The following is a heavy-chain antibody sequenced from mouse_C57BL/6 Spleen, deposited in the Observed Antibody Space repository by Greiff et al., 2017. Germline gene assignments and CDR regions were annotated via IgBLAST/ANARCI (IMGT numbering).Heavy chain of an antibody. Sequence: HVQLQQSGAELARPGASVKLSCKASGYTFTSYGISWVKQRTGQGLAWIGEIYPRSGNTSYNEKFKGKATLTADKSSSTAYMELRSLTSEDSAVYFCANRDSSGYEWFAYWGQGTLVTVSA. CDR3: ANRDSSGYEWFAY. J-gene: IGHJ3*01. CDR2: IYPRSGNT. D-gene: IGHD3-2*02. CDR1: GYTFTSYG. V-gene: IGHV1-81*01.